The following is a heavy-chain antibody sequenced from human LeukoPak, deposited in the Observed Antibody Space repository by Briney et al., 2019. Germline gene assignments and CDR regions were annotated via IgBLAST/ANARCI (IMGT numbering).Heavy chain of an antibody. CDR3: ARVKGGDLDWFPDY. J-gene: IGHJ4*02. CDR1: GFTFSNAW. V-gene: IGHV3-11*04. D-gene: IGHD3-9*01. Sequence: GGSLRLSCAASGFTFSNAWMSWVRQAPGKGLEWVSYIGSSGSHKYYADSVRGRFTISRDNAKNSLYLQMNSLRADDTAVYYCARVKGGDLDWFPDYWGQGTLVTVSS. CDR2: IGSSGSHK.